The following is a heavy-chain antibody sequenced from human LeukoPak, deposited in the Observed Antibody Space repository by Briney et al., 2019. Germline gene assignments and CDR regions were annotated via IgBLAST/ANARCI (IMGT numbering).Heavy chain of an antibody. V-gene: IGHV3-21*01. CDR1: GFTFSSYS. CDR2: ISSSSSYI. J-gene: IGHJ6*02. CDR3: ARDLVEMATIYYYGMDV. Sequence: GGSLRLSCAASGFTFSSYSMNWVRQAPGKGLEWVSSISSSSSYIYYADSVKGRFTISRDNAKNSLYLQMNSLRAEDTAVYYCARDLVEMATIYYYGMDVWGQGTTVTVSS. D-gene: IGHD5-24*01.